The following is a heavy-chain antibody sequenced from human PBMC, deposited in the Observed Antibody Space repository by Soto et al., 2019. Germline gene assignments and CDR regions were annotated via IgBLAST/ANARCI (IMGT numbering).Heavy chain of an antibody. V-gene: IGHV3-72*01. D-gene: IGHD3-22*01. Sequence: SLRLSCAASGFTFSAHYMDWVRQAPEKGLEWVGRSRNKDNSYNTEYVASVKGRFTLSRDDSKNSLYLQMNSLKTEDTAVYYCTINYYDTSGYSIDIWGQGTMVTVSS. CDR2: SRNKDNSYNT. CDR1: GFTFSAHY. CDR3: TINYYDTSGYSIDI. J-gene: IGHJ3*02.